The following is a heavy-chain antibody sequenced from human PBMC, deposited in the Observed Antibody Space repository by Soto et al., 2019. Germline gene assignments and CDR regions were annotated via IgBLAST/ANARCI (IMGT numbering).Heavy chain of an antibody. J-gene: IGHJ3*02. CDR2: VGGSDTDK. D-gene: IGHD2-8*01. CDR1: GFTFSAYA. Sequence: EVQLVESGGGLVQPGGSLRLSCAASGFTFSAYAMSWVRQAPGKGLQWVSGVGGSDTDKHYADSVRGRFTVSRDNFKNTLYLQMNSLRADDTAVYYCAKDATAVNGVWDPFDMWGQGTEVSVSS. V-gene: IGHV3-23*04. CDR3: AKDATAVNGVWDPFDM.